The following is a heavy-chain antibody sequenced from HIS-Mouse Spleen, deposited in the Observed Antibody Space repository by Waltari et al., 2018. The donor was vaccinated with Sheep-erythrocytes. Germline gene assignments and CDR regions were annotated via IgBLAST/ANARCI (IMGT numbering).Heavy chain of an antibody. Sequence: EVQLVESGGGLVQPGGSLRLSCAASGFTFISYWMSWVRQAPGKGLEWVANIKQDGSEKYYVDSVKGRFTISRDNAKNSLYLQMNSLRAEDTALYYCARVRELLYFQHWGQGTLVTVSS. J-gene: IGHJ1*01. CDR2: IKQDGSEK. CDR3: ARVRELLYFQH. V-gene: IGHV3-7*01. CDR1: GFTFISYW. D-gene: IGHD1-26*01.